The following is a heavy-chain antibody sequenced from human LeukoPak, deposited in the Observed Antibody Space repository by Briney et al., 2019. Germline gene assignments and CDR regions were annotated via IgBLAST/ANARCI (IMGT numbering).Heavy chain of an antibody. V-gene: IGHV3-33*01. J-gene: IGHJ3*02. CDR1: GFTFSSYG. Sequence: PGGSLRLSCAASGFTFSSYGMHWVRQLPGKWLEWVAVILYVGSNKYYTDFGKGSLTISRDNSKNTLYLQMNSLRAEDTAVYYCARPAAASVFDNWGQGTMVTVSS. CDR2: ILYVGSNK. D-gene: IGHD2-2*01. CDR3: ARPAAASVFDN.